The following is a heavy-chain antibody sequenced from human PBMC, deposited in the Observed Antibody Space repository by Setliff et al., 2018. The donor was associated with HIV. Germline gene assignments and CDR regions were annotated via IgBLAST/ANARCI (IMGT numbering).Heavy chain of an antibody. CDR1: NGSISNSAYY. CDR3: ERQNKRYYYDSGREGEWFDP. J-gene: IGHJ5*02. Sequence: SETLSLTCTVSNGSISNSAYYWGWIRQPPGKALEWIGSVYYSGSTYYNPSHKSRITISEDPSKNQCSLKLGSVTAAGTAVYYCERQNKRYYYDSGREGEWFDPWGQGTLVTVSS. V-gene: IGHV4-39*01. D-gene: IGHD3-10*01. CDR2: VYYSGST.